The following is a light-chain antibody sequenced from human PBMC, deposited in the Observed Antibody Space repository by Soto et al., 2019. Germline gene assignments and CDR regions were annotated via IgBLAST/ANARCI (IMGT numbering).Light chain of an antibody. J-gene: IGKJ2*01. CDR1: QSVSSN. V-gene: IGKV3-15*01. CDR2: AAS. Sequence: EIVMTQSPATLSVSPGERATLSCRASQSVSSNLAWYQQKPGQAPRLLIYAASTRATGVPARFSGSGSETEFTLTISSLQSEDSAVYYCQQYNDWPPKYTFGQGTKLEIK. CDR3: QQYNDWPPKYT.